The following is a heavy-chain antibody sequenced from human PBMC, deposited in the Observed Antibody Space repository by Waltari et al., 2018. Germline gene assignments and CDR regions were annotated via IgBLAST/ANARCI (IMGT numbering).Heavy chain of an antibody. V-gene: IGHV3-30*18. CDR1: GFTFSSYG. Sequence: QVQLVESGGGAVQPGRSLRLSCAASGFTFSSYGMHWVRQAPGKGLEWVAVIWYDGSNKYYADSVKGRFTISRDNSKNTLYLQMNSLRAEDTAMYYCAKEGGTAMAGYWGQGTLVTVSS. J-gene: IGHJ4*02. CDR3: AKEGGTAMAGY. CDR2: IWYDGSNK. D-gene: IGHD5-18*01.